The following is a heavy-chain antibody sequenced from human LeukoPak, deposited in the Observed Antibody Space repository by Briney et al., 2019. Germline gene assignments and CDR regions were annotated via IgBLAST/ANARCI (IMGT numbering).Heavy chain of an antibody. CDR1: GYTFTGYY. CDR2: INPNSGGT. V-gene: IGHV1-2*06. D-gene: IGHD1-26*01. J-gene: IGHJ4*02. Sequence: ASVKVSCKXSGYTFTGYYMHWVRQAPRQGLEWMGRINPNSGGTNYSQKFQGRVTMTRDTSISTAYMELSRLRSDDTAVYYCARVGGSYLVGRFFDYWGQGTLVTVSS. CDR3: ARVGGSYLVGRFFDY.